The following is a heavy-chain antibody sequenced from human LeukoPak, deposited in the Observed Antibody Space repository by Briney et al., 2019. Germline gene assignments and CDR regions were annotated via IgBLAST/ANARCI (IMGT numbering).Heavy chain of an antibody. J-gene: IGHJ4*03. Sequence: GGSLRLSCTASGFTFGDYAMGWFSQAPGKGLEWVGFIRSKAYGGTTEYAASVKGRFTISRDDSKSIAYLQMNSLKTEDTAVYYCTRDRRYCSSTSCNPGFDYWGQGTLVTVSS. D-gene: IGHD2-2*01. CDR1: GFTFGDYA. V-gene: IGHV3-49*03. CDR2: IRSKAYGGTT. CDR3: TRDRRYCSSTSCNPGFDY.